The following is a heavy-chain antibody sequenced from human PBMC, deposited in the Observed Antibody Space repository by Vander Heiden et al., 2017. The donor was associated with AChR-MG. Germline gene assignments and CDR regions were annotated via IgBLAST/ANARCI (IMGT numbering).Heavy chain of an antibody. D-gene: IGHD6-19*01. J-gene: IGHJ4*02. Sequence: QVTVKESGPVLVKPTETLTLTCTVSGFSLSNARMGVSWIRQPPGKALEWLAHIFSNDEKSYSTSLKSRLTISKDTSKSQVVRTMTNMDTVETATYYCARLKLIAGAVTRGYYFDYWGQGTLVTVSS. CDR2: IFSNDEK. CDR3: ARLKLIAGAVTRGYYFDY. V-gene: IGHV2-26*01. CDR1: GFSLSNARMG.